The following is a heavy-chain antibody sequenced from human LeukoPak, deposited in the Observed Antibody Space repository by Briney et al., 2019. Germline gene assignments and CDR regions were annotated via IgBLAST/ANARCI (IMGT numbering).Heavy chain of an antibody. CDR2: INPNSGGT. J-gene: IGHJ6*03. CDR1: GYTFTGYY. CDR3: ARDRPIYSSSWSVDYYYYMDV. D-gene: IGHD6-13*01. Sequence: GASVKVSCKASGYTFTGYYMHWVRRAPGQGLEWMGWINPNSGGTNYAQKFQGRVTMTRDTSISTAYMELSRLRSDDTAVYYCARDRPIYSSSWSVDYYYYMDVWGKGTTVTVSS. V-gene: IGHV1-2*02.